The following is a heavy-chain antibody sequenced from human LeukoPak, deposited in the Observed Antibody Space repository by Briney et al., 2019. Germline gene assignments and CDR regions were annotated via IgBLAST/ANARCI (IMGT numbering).Heavy chain of an antibody. CDR2: IYYSGST. V-gene: IGHV4-61*05. CDR3: ARGLRSSGWSTYYYYYMDV. D-gene: IGHD6-19*01. Sequence: SETLSLTCTVSGGSISSSSYYWGWIRQPPGKGLEWIGYIYYSGSTNYNPSLKSRVTISVDTSKNQFSLKLSSVTAADTAVYYCARGLRSSGWSTYYYYYMDVWGKGTTVTISS. CDR1: GGSISSSSYY. J-gene: IGHJ6*03.